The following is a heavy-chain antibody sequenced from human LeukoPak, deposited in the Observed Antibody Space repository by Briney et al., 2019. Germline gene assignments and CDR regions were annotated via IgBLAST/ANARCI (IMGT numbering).Heavy chain of an antibody. CDR2: ISYDGSNK. Sequence: GGSLRLSCAASGFTFSSYAMHWVRQAPGKGLEWVAVISYDGSNKYYADSVKGRFTISRDISKNTLYLQMNSLRAEDTAVYYCTRVRGNIVVVPAGLEGMDVGSQGPTATV. V-gene: IGHV3-30-3*01. CDR1: GFTFSSYA. D-gene: IGHD2-2*01. CDR3: TRVRGNIVVVPAGLEGMDV. J-gene: IGHJ6*02.